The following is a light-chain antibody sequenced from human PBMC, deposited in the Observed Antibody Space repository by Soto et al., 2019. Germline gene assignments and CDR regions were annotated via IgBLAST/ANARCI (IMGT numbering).Light chain of an antibody. Sequence: EIVMTQSPATMSVSPGERATLSCRASQSVSSNLAWYQQKPGQAPRLLIYGASTRATGIPDRFSGSGSGTDFSLTISSLQPDDFATYYCQQYNSYSRTFGKGTKVDIK. CDR3: QQYNSYSRT. J-gene: IGKJ1*01. CDR1: QSVSSN. CDR2: GAS. V-gene: IGKV3D-15*01.